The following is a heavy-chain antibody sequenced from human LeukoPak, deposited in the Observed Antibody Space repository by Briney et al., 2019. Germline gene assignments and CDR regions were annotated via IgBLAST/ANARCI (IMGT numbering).Heavy chain of an antibody. CDR2: SSGGDTT. CDR3: AKDGPGIAARPDY. V-gene: IGHV3-23*01. J-gene: IGHJ4*02. D-gene: IGHD6-6*01. Sequence: GGSLRLSCAASGFSFSRKAMSWVRQAPGKGLEWVSASSGGDTTYYADSVKGRLTISRDISKNILYLQMDSLRVEDTAIYYCAKDGPGIAARPDYWGQGTLVTVSS. CDR1: GFSFSRKA.